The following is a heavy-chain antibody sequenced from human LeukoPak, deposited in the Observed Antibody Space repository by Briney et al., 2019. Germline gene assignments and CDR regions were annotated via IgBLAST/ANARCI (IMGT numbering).Heavy chain of an antibody. CDR3: AGEKGYCSSTSCYSRASWFDP. CDR1: GGSLSGYY. CDR2: INHSEST. D-gene: IGHD2-2*01. V-gene: IGHV4-34*01. J-gene: IGHJ5*02. Sequence: LETLSLTCAVYGGSLSGYYWSWVRQPPGKGVEWVGEINHSESTNYNPSLKSRVTISVDTSKNQFSLKLSSVTAADTAVYYCAGEKGYCSSTSCYSRASWFDPWGQGTLVTVSS.